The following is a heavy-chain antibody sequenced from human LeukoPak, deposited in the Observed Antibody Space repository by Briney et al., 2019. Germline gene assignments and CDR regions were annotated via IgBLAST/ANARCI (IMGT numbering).Heavy chain of an antibody. Sequence: PGGSLRLSCAASGFTFSSYAMSWVRQAPGKGLEWVSAISGSGGSTYYADSVKGRFTISRDNSKNTLYLQTNSLRAEDTAVYYCAKVKVTATSNYYFDYWGQGTLVTVSS. CDR3: AKVKVTATSNYYFDY. D-gene: IGHD2-21*02. CDR1: GFTFSSYA. V-gene: IGHV3-23*01. J-gene: IGHJ4*02. CDR2: ISGSGGST.